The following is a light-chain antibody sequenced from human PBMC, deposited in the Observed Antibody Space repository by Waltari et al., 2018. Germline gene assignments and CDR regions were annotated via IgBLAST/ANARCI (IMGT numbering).Light chain of an antibody. CDR3: QQYTNWPQT. CDR1: ERVGSD. Sequence: ETVMTQSPATPSVSPGERATLSCRASERVGSDVAWYQQKPGQAPKFLIYRASARATGIPARFSGSGSGTEFTLTISSLQSEDFAVYYCQQYTNWPQTFGQGTKLE. CDR2: RAS. J-gene: IGKJ2*01. V-gene: IGKV3-15*01.